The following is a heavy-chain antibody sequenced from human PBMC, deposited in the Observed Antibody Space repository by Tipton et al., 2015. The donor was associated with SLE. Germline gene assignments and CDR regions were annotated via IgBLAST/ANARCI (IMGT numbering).Heavy chain of an antibody. CDR3: ARPCITMVQGVIITFDGMDV. V-gene: IGHV3-53*05. CDR1: GFTVSSNY. CDR2: IYSGGST. D-gene: IGHD3-10*01. J-gene: IGHJ6*02. Sequence: SLRLSCAASGFTVSSNYMSWVRQAPGKGLEWVSVIYSGGSTYYADSVKGRFTISRDNSKNTLYLQMNSLRAEDTAVYYCARPCITMVQGVIITFDGMDVWGQGTTVTVSS.